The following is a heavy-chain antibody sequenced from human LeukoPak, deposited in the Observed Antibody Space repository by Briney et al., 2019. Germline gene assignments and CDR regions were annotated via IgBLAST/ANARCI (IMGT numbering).Heavy chain of an antibody. CDR2: IIPIFGTA. CDR1: GGTFSSYA. J-gene: IGHJ6*03. V-gene: IGHV1-69*05. CDR3: ARDGEVVAATYYYYYMDV. D-gene: IGHD2-15*01. Sequence: VASVKVSCKASGGTFSSYAISWVRQAPGQGLEWMGGIIPIFGTANYAQKFQGRVTITTDESTSTAYMELSSLRSEDTAVYYCARDGEVVAATYYYYYMDVWGKGTTVTVS.